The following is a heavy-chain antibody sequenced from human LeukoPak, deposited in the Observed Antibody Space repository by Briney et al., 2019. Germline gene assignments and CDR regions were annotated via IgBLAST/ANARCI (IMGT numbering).Heavy chain of an antibody. CDR2: IYYSGVT. CDR3: ARREGSHYSVDI. D-gene: IGHD5-12*01. V-gene: IGHV4-59*08. Sequence: SETLSLTCTASGASLSSYYWSWIRLLPGKGLEWIGSIYYSGVTNFNPSLKRRIAMSVDTSRNLFSLKLSSVTAADTAVYYCARREGSHYSVDIWGQGTTVTVSS. J-gene: IGHJ6*02. CDR1: GASLSSYY.